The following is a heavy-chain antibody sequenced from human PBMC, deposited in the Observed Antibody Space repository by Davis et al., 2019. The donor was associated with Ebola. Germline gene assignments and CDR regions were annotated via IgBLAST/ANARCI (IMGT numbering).Heavy chain of an antibody. CDR2: IWYDGSNK. CDR1: GFTFSTYG. Sequence: GESLKISCAASGFTFSTYGMHWVRQAAGKGLEWVAVIWYDGSNKYYADSVKGRFTISRDNSKNTLYLQMNSLRAKDTAVYYCARGGCGGDCYLVPYYFDYWGQGSLVAVSS. D-gene: IGHD2-21*02. V-gene: IGHV3-33*01. CDR3: ARGGCGGDCYLVPYYFDY. J-gene: IGHJ4*02.